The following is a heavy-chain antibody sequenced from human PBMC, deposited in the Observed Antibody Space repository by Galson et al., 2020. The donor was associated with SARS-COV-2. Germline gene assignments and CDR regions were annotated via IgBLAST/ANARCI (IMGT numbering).Heavy chain of an antibody. V-gene: IGHV1-2*02. D-gene: IGHD3-10*01. CDR3: ARGLWFGKLLSESWFYV. CDR1: GYTFTGQY. CDR2: INPNSGST. Sequence: ASVKVSCKASGYTFTGQYMHWVRQAPGQGLEWMGWINPNSGSTNQAQKFQGRVTMTRDTSITTAYMELCRLSSDDTAVYYCARGLWFGKLLSESWFYVWGQLTLVTVSS. J-gene: IGHJ5*02.